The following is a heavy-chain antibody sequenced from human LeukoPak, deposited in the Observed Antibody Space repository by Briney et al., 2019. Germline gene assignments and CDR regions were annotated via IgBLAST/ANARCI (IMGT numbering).Heavy chain of an antibody. CDR3: ARADCSSSSCYTVSH. CDR1: GFIFNSYA. CDR2: ISSDGGST. J-gene: IGHJ1*01. V-gene: IGHV3-64*01. Sequence: GGSLRLSCAASGFIFNSYAMQWVRQAPGKGLEYVSGISSDGGSTYYANSVKGRFIISRDNSQNTLYLQMGSLRAEDMAVYYCARADCSSSSCYTVSHWGQGTLVTVSS. D-gene: IGHD2-2*02.